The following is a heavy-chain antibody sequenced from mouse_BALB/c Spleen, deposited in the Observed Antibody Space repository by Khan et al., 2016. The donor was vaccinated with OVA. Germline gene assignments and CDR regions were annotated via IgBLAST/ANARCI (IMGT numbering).Heavy chain of an antibody. J-gene: IGHJ3*01. Sequence: EVQLQESGPELLKPGASVKMSCKASGYTFTSYVMHWVKQKPGQGLEWIVYIYPFNDDSKYSEKFKGKATLTSDTSSNTAYMELSSLTSEDSAVYYCATQGSTYTWFAYWGQGTLVTVAA. CDR2: IYPFNDDS. D-gene: IGHD1-1*01. CDR1: GYTFTSYV. V-gene: IGHV1S136*01. CDR3: ATQGSTYTWFAY.